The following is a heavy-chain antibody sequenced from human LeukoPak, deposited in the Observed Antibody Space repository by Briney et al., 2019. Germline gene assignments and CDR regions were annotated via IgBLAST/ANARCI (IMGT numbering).Heavy chain of an antibody. Sequence: GGSLRLSCSASGFTFSKYVMHWVRQAPGKGLEYVSAINDNGRSTYYADSVKGRFSISRDNSKNTLYLQMSSLRAEDTAVYYCVKYSSGWYYDYWGQGTLVTVSS. CDR2: INDNGRST. D-gene: IGHD6-19*01. CDR1: GFTFSKYV. V-gene: IGHV3-64D*09. CDR3: VKYSSGWYYDY. J-gene: IGHJ4*02.